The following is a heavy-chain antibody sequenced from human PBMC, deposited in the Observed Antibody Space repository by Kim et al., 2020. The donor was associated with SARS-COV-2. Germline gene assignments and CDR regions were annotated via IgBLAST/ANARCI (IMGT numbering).Heavy chain of an antibody. CDR2: INSDGSSI. CDR3: ARGSVGYGHNWFDP. J-gene: IGHJ5*02. CDR1: GFTFSTYW. D-gene: IGHD1-26*01. V-gene: IGHV3-74*01. Sequence: GGSLRLSCVASGFTFSTYWMHWVRQAPGKGLVWVSRINSDGSSIRYADSVKGQFTISRDNAKKTLYLQMNSLRAEDTAVYYCARGSVGYGHNWFDPRGQGTLVTVSP.